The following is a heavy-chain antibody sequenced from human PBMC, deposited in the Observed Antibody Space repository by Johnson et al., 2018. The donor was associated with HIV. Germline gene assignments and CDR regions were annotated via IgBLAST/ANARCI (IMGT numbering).Heavy chain of an antibody. CDR2: IGTAGDT. CDR1: GFTFSYYG. J-gene: IGHJ3*02. D-gene: IGHD2-2*01. Sequence: VQLVESGGGLVRPGKSLRLSCAASGFTFSYYGMHWVRQATGKGLEWVSAIGTAGDTYYPGSVKGRFTISRENAKNSLYLQMNSLRPEDTAVYHCAKVLVPRDDNAFDIWGQGTMVTVSS. V-gene: IGHV3-13*01. CDR3: AKVLVPRDDNAFDI.